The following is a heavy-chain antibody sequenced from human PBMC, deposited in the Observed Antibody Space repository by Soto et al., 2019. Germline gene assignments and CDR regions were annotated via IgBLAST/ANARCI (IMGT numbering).Heavy chain of an antibody. CDR2: IYYSGST. V-gene: IGHV4-61*01. CDR3: ARVPQLAAAGNDYYYYGMDV. CDR1: GGSVTSGSSY. Sequence: PSDTLSLTCTIPGGSVTSGSSYWNSIRQPPGKGLELIGYIYYSGSTNYNPSLKSRVTISVDTSKNQFSLKLSSVTAADTAVYYCARVPQLAAAGNDYYYYGMDVWGQGTTVT. J-gene: IGHJ6*02. D-gene: IGHD6-13*01.